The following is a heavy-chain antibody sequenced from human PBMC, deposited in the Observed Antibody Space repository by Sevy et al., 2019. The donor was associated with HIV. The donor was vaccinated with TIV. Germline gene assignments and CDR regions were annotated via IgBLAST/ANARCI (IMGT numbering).Heavy chain of an antibody. J-gene: IGHJ4*02. V-gene: IGHV4-4*07. CDR2: IYTSGST. CDR1: GGSISSYY. D-gene: IGHD3-3*01. CDR3: AREEEIFGVVIIGY. Sequence: SETLSLTCTVSGGSISSYYWSWIRQPAGKGLEWIGRIYTSGSTNYNPSLKSRVTMSVDTSKNQFSLKLSSVTAADTAVYYWAREEEIFGVVIIGYWGQGTLVTVSS.